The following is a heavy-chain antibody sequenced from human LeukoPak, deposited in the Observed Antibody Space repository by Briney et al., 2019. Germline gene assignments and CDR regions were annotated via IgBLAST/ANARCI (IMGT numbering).Heavy chain of an antibody. J-gene: IGHJ4*02. CDR3: ARGGTYGDLTIDY. CDR2: IYYSGST. D-gene: IGHD4-17*01. CDR1: GGSISSYY. Sequence: SETLSLTCTVSGGSISSYYWSWIRQPPGKGLEWIGYIYYSGSTNYNLSLKSRVTISVDTSKNQFSLKLSSVTAADTAVYYCARGGTYGDLTIDYWGQGTLVTVSS. V-gene: IGHV4-59*01.